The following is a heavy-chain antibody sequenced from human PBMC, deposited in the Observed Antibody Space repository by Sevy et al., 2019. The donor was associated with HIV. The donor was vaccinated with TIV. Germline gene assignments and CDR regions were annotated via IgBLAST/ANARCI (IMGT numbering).Heavy chain of an antibody. CDR3: AKDRSYGGNSFDL. D-gene: IGHD4-17*01. V-gene: IGHV3-9*01. CDR2: ISWNSGSI. CDR1: GFTFDDYA. J-gene: IGHJ4*02. Sequence: GGSLRLSCAASGFTFDDYAMHWVRQAPGKGLEWVSGISWNSGSIGYADSVKGRFTISGDNAKNSLYLQMNSLRAEDTALYYCAKDRSYGGNSFDLWGQGTLVTVSS.